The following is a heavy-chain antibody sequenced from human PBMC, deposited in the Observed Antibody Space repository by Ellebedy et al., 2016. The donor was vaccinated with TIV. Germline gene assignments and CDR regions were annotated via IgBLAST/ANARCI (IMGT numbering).Heavy chain of an antibody. CDR2: INPSGGST. Sequence: ASVKVSXXASGYTFTSYYMHWVRQAPGQGLEWMGIINPSGGSTSYAQKFQGRVTMTRDTSTSTVYMELSSLRSEDTAVYYCARDTDGEGGLVVMCYWGQGTLVTVSS. J-gene: IGHJ4*02. D-gene: IGHD3-22*01. V-gene: IGHV1-46*01. CDR1: GYTFTSYY. CDR3: ARDTDGEGGLVVMCY.